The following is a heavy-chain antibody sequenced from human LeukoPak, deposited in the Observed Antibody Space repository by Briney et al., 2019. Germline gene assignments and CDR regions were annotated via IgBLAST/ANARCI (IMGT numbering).Heavy chain of an antibody. J-gene: IGHJ4*02. CDR2: ISAYNGNT. CDR3: ARDSSYDSQRLWSDY. V-gene: IGHV1-18*01. D-gene: IGHD3-22*01. Sequence: ASVWLSCEPSGYTFSGYGISWVRESPGQGLEWMGGISAYNGNTNYAQKLQGRVTMTTHTSTSTAYMELRSLRSDDTAVYYCARDSSYDSQRLWSDYWGQGTLVTASS. CDR1: GYTFSGYG.